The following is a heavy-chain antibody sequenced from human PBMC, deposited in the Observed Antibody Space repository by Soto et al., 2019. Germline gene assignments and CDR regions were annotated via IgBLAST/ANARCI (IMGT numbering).Heavy chain of an antibody. V-gene: IGHV4-4*07. D-gene: IGHD1-26*01. CDR3: ARVTVGATLGNWFDP. Sequence: PSETLSLTCTVSGGSISTYYWSWIRQPAGKGLEWIGRIYASGSTNYNPSLKSRVTMSVATSKNQFSLKLSSVTAADTAVYYCARVTVGATLGNWFDPWGQGTLVTVYS. CDR1: GGSISTYY. J-gene: IGHJ5*02. CDR2: IYASGST.